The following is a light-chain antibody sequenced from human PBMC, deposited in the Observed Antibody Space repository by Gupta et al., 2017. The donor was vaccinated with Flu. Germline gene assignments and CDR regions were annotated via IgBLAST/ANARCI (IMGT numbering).Light chain of an antibody. V-gene: IGKV1-39*01. CDR1: QSISSY. CDR3: QQSDSTPPKT. CDR2: AAS. J-gene: IGKJ1*01. Sequence: DIQMTQSPSSLSASVGDRVTITCRASQSISSYLNWYQQKPGKAPKLLIYAASSLQSGVPSRFSGSGSGTDFTLTISSLQPEDFATYYCQQSDSTPPKTFGQGTKVELK.